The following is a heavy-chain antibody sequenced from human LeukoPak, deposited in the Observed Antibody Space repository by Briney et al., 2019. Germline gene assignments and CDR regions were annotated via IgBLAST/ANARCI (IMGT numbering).Heavy chain of an antibody. V-gene: IGHV3-30*04. CDR3: ARSDSIRHAPTGFQH. CDR2: ISYDGSNK. Sequence: GGSLRLSCAASGFTFSSYAMHWVRQAPGKGLEWVAVISYDGSNKYYADSVRGRFTISRDNSKNTLYLQMNSLRAEDTAVYYCARSDSIRHAPTGFQHWGQGTLVTVSS. J-gene: IGHJ1*01. CDR1: GFTFSSYA. D-gene: IGHD4-11*01.